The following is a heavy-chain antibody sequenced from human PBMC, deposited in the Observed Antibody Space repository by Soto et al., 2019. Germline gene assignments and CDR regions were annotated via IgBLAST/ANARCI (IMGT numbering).Heavy chain of an antibody. Sequence: SETLSLTCAVYGGSFSGYYWSWIRQPPGKGLEWIGEINHSGSTNYNPSLKSRVTISVDTSKNQFSLKLSSVTAADTAVYYCAREGFAGYGGNRYYYYGMDVWGQGTTVTVSS. CDR2: INHSGST. CDR1: GGSFSGYY. V-gene: IGHV4-34*01. CDR3: AREGFAGYGGNRYYYYGMDV. D-gene: IGHD4-17*01. J-gene: IGHJ6*02.